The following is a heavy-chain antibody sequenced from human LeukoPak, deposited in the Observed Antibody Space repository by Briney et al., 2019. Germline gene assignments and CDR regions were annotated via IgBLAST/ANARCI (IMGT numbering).Heavy chain of an antibody. CDR1: GYTFTSYA. D-gene: IGHD4-23*01. Sequence: ASVKVSCKASGYTFTSYAMHWVRQAPGQRLEWMGWINAGNGNTKYSQEFQGRVTITRDTSASTAYMELSSLRSEDMAVYYCARGGGPATQTYFDYWGQGTLVTVSS. J-gene: IGHJ4*02. CDR2: INAGNGNT. CDR3: ARGGGPATQTYFDY. V-gene: IGHV1-3*03.